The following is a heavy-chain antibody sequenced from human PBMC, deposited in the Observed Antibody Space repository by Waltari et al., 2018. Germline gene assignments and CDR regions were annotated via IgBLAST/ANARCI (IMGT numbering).Heavy chain of an antibody. CDR3: TKDLTTAPGNVNWFHP. Sequence: EVQLLASGGVPAQPGEYLRLCCAASGFTFDIYALCCVRQAPGKGLEWVSSLSGIGGDTYYADSVKGRFTVSRDNSKNKVYLQMNNLRAEDTAVYYCTKDLTTAPGNVNWFHPWGQGTLVTVSS. J-gene: IGHJ5*02. V-gene: IGHV3-23*01. CDR2: LSGIGGDT. CDR1: GFTFDIYA. D-gene: IGHD1-1*01.